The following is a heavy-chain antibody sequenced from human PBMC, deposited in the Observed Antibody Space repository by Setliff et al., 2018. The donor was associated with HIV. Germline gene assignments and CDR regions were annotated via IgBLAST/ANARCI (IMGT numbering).Heavy chain of an antibody. CDR1: GYTFTNYD. Sequence: ASVKVSCKSSGYTFTNYDINWVRQAAGQGLEWMGWMNPNSGNTGYAQKFQGRVTMTRSTSITTAYMELSSLRSEDTAVYYCARAIPDYGDYYFDYWGQGTPVTVSS. V-gene: IGHV1-8*02. CDR3: ARAIPDYGDYYFDY. CDR2: MNPNSGNT. D-gene: IGHD4-17*01. J-gene: IGHJ4*02.